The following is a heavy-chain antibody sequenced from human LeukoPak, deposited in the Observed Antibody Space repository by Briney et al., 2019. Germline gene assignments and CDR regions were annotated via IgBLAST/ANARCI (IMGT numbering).Heavy chain of an antibody. CDR3: ARKYGSSWYFTTRPPWYFDY. D-gene: IGHD6-13*01. Sequence: KPSETLSLTCTVSGYSIGSGYYWGRIRQPPGKGLEWIGSIYHSGSTCYNPSLKSRVTISVDTSKNQFSLKLSSVTAADTAVYYCARKYGSSWYFTTRPPWYFDYWGQGTLVTVSS. J-gene: IGHJ4*02. V-gene: IGHV4-38-2*02. CDR1: GYSIGSGYY. CDR2: IYHSGST.